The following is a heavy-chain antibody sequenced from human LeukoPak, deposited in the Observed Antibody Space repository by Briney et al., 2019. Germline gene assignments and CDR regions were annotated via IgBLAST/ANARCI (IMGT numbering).Heavy chain of an antibody. Sequence: SQTLSPTCNVSGDSISGYYRGWVRQPPGRGLGWNGYFSYSGRPSHTPSLKRRGPMSRETSKNQFSLNLRSVPAADPALYYCARHVPTGSSSAFVIWGERTMSTVSS. D-gene: IGHD3-9*01. CDR3: ARHVPTGSSSAFVI. V-gene: IGHV4-59*08. J-gene: IGHJ3*02. CDR2: FSYSGRP. CDR1: GDSISGYY.